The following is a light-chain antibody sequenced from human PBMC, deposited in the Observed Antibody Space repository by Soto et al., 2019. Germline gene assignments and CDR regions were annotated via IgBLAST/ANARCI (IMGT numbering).Light chain of an antibody. CDR2: AES. V-gene: IGKV1-27*01. Sequence: DIQMTQSPSSLSASVGDRVTITCLASQGISNFLAWYQQKPGKVPKLLISAESTLQSGVPSRFSGSGSGTDFTLTITSLQPEDVATYYWQKYSSVITSGQGTRLEI. CDR1: QGISNF. J-gene: IGKJ5*01. CDR3: QKYSSVIT.